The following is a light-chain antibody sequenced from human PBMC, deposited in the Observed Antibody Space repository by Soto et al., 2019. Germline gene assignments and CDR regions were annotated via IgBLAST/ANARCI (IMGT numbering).Light chain of an antibody. J-gene: IGKJ5*01. V-gene: IGKV1-33*01. Sequence: DIQMTQSPSSLAASVGDRVTITCPASQTINNYLNWYQQKPGRAPKLLIYDASNLEAGVPSRFRGRGSGTDFTFTISRVKPEAIATYDCQQSENRPTVGQGTRLAIK. CDR1: QTINNY. CDR2: DAS. CDR3: QQSENRPT.